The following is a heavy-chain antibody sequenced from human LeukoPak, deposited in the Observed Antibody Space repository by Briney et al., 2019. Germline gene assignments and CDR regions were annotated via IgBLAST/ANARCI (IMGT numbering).Heavy chain of an antibody. D-gene: IGHD5-12*01. V-gene: IGHV4-39*02. CDR2: IYYSGNT. CDR1: GDSISTSNSY. J-gene: IGHJ4*02. CDR3: ARDAVVGSYSGYDHYFDY. Sequence: SETLSLTCTVSGDSISTSNSYWGWIRQPPGKGLEWIGSIYYSGNTYYNASLKSRVTISVDTSKNQFSLKLSSVTAADTAVYYCARDAVVGSYSGYDHYFDYWGQGTLVTVSS.